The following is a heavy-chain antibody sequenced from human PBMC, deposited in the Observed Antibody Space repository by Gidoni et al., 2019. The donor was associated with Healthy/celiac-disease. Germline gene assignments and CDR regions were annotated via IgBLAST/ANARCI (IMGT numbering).Heavy chain of an antibody. CDR2: ISWNSGSI. V-gene: IGHV3-9*01. CDR1: GFPFDDSA. D-gene: IGHD3-16*01. J-gene: IGHJ6*02. CDR3: AKDIGAWGFSRGEYYYYGMDV. Sequence: EVQLVESGGGLVQPGRSLRLSCAASGFPFDDSALPWVRQAPGKGLEWVSGISWNSGSIGYADSVKARFTISRDNAKNSLYLQMNSLRAEDTALYYCAKDIGAWGFSRGEYYYYGMDVWGQGTTVTVSS.